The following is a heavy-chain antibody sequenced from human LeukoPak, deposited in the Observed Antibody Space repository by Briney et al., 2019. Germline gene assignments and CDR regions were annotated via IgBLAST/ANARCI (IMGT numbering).Heavy chain of an antibody. D-gene: IGHD2-21*02. V-gene: IGHV3-48*03. CDR1: GFTFSSYE. CDR2: ISSSGSTI. J-gene: IGHJ6*03. Sequence: GGSLKLSCAASGFTFSSYEMNWVRQAPGKGLEWVSYISSSGSTIYYADSVKGRFTISRDNAKNSLYLQLNSLRAEDTAVYYCAKTGYCGGDCNYMDVWGKGTTVTVSS. CDR3: AKTGYCGGDCNYMDV.